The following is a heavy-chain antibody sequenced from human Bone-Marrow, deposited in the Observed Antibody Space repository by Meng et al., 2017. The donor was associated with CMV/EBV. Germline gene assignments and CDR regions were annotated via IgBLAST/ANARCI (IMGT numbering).Heavy chain of an antibody. D-gene: IGHD3-22*01. CDR1: GFTFSNAW. CDR2: IKSRRDGGTT. CDR3: SYYYDSSGYPRFDY. Sequence: GFTFSNAWMTWVRQAPGKGLEWVGRIKSRRDGGTTDYAAPVKGRFTISRDDSKNTLFLQMNSLEAEDTAMYYCSYYYDSSGYPRFDYWGQGTLVTVSS. J-gene: IGHJ4*02. V-gene: IGHV3-15*01.